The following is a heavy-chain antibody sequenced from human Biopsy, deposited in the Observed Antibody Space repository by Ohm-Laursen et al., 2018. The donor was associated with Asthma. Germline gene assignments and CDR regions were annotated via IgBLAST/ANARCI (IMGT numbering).Heavy chain of an antibody. CDR3: AKRGSYFDY. CDR2: ISKDASTQ. D-gene: IGHD1-26*01. J-gene: IGHJ4*02. Sequence: SSLRLSCAASGFSFSNFAIHWVRQAPGKGLEWVGVISKDASTQDYADSVKGRFTMARDNSKNTLDLQMNSLREEDTAVYYCAKRGSYFDYWGQGTLVTVSS. CDR1: GFSFSNFA. V-gene: IGHV3-30*18.